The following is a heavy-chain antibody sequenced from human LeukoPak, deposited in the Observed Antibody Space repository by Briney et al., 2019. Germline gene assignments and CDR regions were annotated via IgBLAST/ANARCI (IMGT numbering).Heavy chain of an antibody. V-gene: IGHV3-7*01. J-gene: IGHJ4*02. Sequence: PGGSLRLSCAASGFTFSSYAMSWVRQAPGKGLEWVANINQDGSEKYYVDSVKGRFTISRDNAKNSLYLQMNSLRAEDTAVYYCARSYSSGWYGVGYWGQGTLVTVSS. CDR2: INQDGSEK. D-gene: IGHD6-19*01. CDR1: GFTFSSYA. CDR3: ARSYSSGWYGVGY.